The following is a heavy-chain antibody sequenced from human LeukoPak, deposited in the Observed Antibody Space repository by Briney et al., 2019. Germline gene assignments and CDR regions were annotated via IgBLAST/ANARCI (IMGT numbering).Heavy chain of an antibody. CDR1: GFTFDDYT. Sequence: GGPLRLSCAASGFTFDDYTMHWVRQAPGKGLEWVSLISWDGGSTYYADSVKGRFTISRDNSKNSLYLQMNSLRTEDTALYYCAKDMMGGYSYGVRRAFDIWGQGTMVTVSS. CDR3: AKDMMGGYSYGVRRAFDI. D-gene: IGHD5-18*01. CDR2: ISWDGGST. V-gene: IGHV3-43*01. J-gene: IGHJ3*02.